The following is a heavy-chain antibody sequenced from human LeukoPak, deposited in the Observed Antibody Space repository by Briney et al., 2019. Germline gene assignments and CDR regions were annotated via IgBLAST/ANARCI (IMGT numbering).Heavy chain of an antibody. V-gene: IGHV3-21*01. D-gene: IGHD6-6*01. CDR3: ARVHSSSNAIDY. CDR2: IGSSSSYI. J-gene: IGHJ4*02. CDR1: GFPFSSYS. Sequence: GSLRLSCAASGFPFSSYSMNWVRPAPGKGLEWVSSIGSSSSYIYYADSVKGRFTISRDNAKNSLYLQVNSLRAEDTAVYYCARVHSSSNAIDYWGQGTLVTVSS.